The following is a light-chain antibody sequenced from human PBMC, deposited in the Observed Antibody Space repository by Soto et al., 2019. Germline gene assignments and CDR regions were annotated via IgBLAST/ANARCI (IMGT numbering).Light chain of an antibody. CDR1: QSISNS. V-gene: IGKV1-5*03. J-gene: IGKJ1*01. CDR3: QQYNGYWT. CDR2: EAS. Sequence: DIQMTQSPSTLSASVGDRVTITCRASQSISNSLAWYQQKPGKAPKLLLYEASSLKSGVPSRFSGSGSGTEYTLTISSLQPDDSATYYCQQYNGYWTFGQGTKVEIK.